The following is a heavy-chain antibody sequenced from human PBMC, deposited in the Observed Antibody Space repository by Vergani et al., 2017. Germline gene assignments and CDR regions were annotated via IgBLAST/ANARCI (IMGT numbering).Heavy chain of an antibody. Sequence: EVQMVESGGGLVKPGGSLRLSCVASGFTFSHYSMNWVRQAPGKGLEWVSSISGNNDDVYYADSVKGRFTISRDNSKNTLYLQMNSLRAEDTAVYYCAKDIVGATPRGYMDVWGKGTTVTVSS. CDR2: ISGNNDDV. CDR3: AKDIVGATPRGYMDV. D-gene: IGHD1-26*01. J-gene: IGHJ6*03. CDR1: GFTFSHYS. V-gene: IGHV3-21*01.